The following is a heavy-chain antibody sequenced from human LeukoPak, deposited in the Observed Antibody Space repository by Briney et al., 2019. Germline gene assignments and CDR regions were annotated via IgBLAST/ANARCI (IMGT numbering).Heavy chain of an antibody. J-gene: IGHJ3*01. CDR3: ARVRIGETSYDASDV. V-gene: IGHV4-59*13. D-gene: IGHD1-26*01. CDR1: GGSISSYY. Sequence: SETLSLTCTVSGGSISSYYWTWIRQPPGKGLEWIGDIYITGSTNYNPYLKRRVTMSVDTSENQFSLRLSSVTAADTAVYYCARVRIGETSYDASDVWGLGTMVTVSS. CDR2: IYITGST.